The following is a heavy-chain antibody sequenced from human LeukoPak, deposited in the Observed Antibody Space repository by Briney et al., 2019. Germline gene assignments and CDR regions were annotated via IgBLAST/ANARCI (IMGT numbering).Heavy chain of an antibody. D-gene: IGHD3-22*01. V-gene: IGHV4-31*03. CDR3: SRGLDSRKLGY. J-gene: IGHJ4*02. CDR2: IHPSGTL. CDR1: GASFSSGDQY. Sequence: SETLSLTCTVSGASFSSGDQYWNWIRQSPGKGLEWIGSIHPSGTLYNNPSLESRVTMSMDTSKNQLSLNLNSVTAADTAVYFCSRGLDSRKLGYWGQGTLVTVSS.